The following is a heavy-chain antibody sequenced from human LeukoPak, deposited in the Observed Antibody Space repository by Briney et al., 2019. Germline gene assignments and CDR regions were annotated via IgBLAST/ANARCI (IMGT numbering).Heavy chain of an antibody. CDR2: ISWNSGSI. CDR3: AKASTVTRREGYFDY. J-gene: IGHJ4*02. V-gene: IGHV3-9*01. D-gene: IGHD4-17*01. Sequence: GGSLRLSCAASGFTFDDYAMHWVRQAPGKGLEWVSGISWNSGSIGYADSVKGRFTISRDNAKNSLYLQMNSLRAEDTALYYCAKASTVTRREGYFDYWGQGTLVTVSS. CDR1: GFTFDDYA.